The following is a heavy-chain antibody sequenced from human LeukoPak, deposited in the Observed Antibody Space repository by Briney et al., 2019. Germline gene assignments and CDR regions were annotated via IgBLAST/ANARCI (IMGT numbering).Heavy chain of an antibody. D-gene: IGHD1-14*01. CDR2: ISSSGSTI. CDR3: AKVLKRGTCFDY. Sequence: PGGSLRLSCAASGFTFSSYEMNWVRQAPGKGLDWVSYISSSGSTIYYADSVKGRFTISRDNSKNTLYLQMNSLRAEDTAVYYCAKVLKRGTCFDYWGQGTLVTVSS. CDR1: GFTFSSYE. V-gene: IGHV3-48*03. J-gene: IGHJ4*02.